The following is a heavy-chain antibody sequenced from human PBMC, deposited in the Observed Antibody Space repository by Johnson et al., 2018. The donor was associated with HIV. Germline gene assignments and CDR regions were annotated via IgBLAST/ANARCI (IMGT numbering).Heavy chain of an antibody. J-gene: IGHJ3*02. CDR2: ISGSGGST. D-gene: IGHD3-22*01. V-gene: IGHV3-23*01. CDR3: ARGLTMIVVVDAFDI. Sequence: VLLLESGGGLVQPGGSLRLSCAASGFTFSNYAMTWVRQAPGKGLEWVSGISGSGGSTYYADSVKGRFTISRDNSKNTLYLQMNSLRDEDTSVYYCARGLTMIVVVDAFDIWGRGTMVTVSA. CDR1: GFTFSNYA.